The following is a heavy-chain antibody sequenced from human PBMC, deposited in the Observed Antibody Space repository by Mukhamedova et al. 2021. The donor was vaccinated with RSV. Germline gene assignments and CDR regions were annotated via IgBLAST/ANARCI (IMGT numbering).Heavy chain of an antibody. Sequence: VRQMPGKGLEWMGIIYPGDSDTRYSPSFQGQVTISADKSISTAYLQWSSLKASDTAMYYCARHGGNYYDSSGYYPLNYWGQGTL. CDR3: ARHGGNYYDSSGYYPLNY. D-gene: IGHD3-22*01. J-gene: IGHJ4*02. CDR2: IYPGDSDT. V-gene: IGHV5-51*01.